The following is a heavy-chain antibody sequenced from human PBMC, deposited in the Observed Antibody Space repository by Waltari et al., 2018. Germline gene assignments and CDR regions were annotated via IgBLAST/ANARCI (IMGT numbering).Heavy chain of an antibody. CDR3: ARREHDYDYVGGSYRRVIDTFDI. Sequence: EVRLVTTGAQVDKPGESPKIACKGPGGKSDTYWIGWVGQMPGKGLEWMGIIYVGDSETRYSPSFRGQVTMSADKSITTAYLQWSSLKASDTAMYYCARREHDYDYVGGSYRRVIDTFDIWGQGTRVTVSS. CDR2: IYVGDSET. CDR1: GGKSDTYW. V-gene: IGHV5-51*03. D-gene: IGHD3-16*02. J-gene: IGHJ3*02.